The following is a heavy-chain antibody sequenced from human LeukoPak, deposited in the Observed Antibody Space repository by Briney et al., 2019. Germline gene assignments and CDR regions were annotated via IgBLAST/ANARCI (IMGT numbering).Heavy chain of an antibody. CDR3: ARGSDPTFDFWSGYPHYYMDV. Sequence: PGGPLRLSCAASGFTFSNYWMSWVRQAPGKGIEWVANIKQDGSEKNYVDSVKGRFTISRDNAKNSLYLQMNSLRTEDTAVYYCARGSDPTFDFWSGYPHYYMDVWGKGTTVTVSS. J-gene: IGHJ6*03. D-gene: IGHD3-3*01. CDR2: IKQDGSEK. CDR1: GFTFSNYW. V-gene: IGHV3-7*01.